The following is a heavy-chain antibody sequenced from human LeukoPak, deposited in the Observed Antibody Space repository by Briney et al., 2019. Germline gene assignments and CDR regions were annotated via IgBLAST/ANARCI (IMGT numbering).Heavy chain of an antibody. V-gene: IGHV3-15*01. CDR2: IKDKGPA. J-gene: IGHJ4*02. Sequence: ETLSLTCAVSGDFFTTNHWWSWVRQAPGKGLEWVGRIKDKGPADYAAPVQGRFTILRDNSKNTLYLQINSLKFEDTAAYYCGTGQDRARHDGYWGQGTLVTVSS. D-gene: IGHD3-3*01. CDR1: GDFFTTNHW. CDR3: GTGQDRARHDGY.